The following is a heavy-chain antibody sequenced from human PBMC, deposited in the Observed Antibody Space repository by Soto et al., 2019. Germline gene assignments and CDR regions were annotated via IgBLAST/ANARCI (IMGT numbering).Heavy chain of an antibody. J-gene: IGHJ4*02. CDR3: ARRVRYYYDSSGTDY. V-gene: IGHV4-4*02. Sequence: QVQLQESGPGLVKPSGTLSLTCAVSGGSISSSSWWSWVRQPPGKGLEWIGEIYHSGSTNYNPSLKSRVTISVDKSKNQFSLKLSSVTAADTAVYYCARRVRYYYDSSGTDYWGQGTLVTVSS. D-gene: IGHD3-22*01. CDR2: IYHSGST. CDR1: GGSISSSSW.